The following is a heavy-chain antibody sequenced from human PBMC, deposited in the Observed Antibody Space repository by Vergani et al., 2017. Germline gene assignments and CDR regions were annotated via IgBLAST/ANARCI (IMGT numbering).Heavy chain of an antibody. CDR2: IYNSGNG. J-gene: IGHJ2*01. Sequence: QVQLQESVPGLVKASETLSLTCTVSGDSIISRSYYWGWIRQPPGKGLEWVGSIYNSGNGDSSSSLKSRVTISADTSKNQFSLRLTSVTAADTAVYYCASGKYYSDSTSHFRGRYFDVWGRGTLVTVPS. CDR3: ASGKYYSDSTSHFRGRYFDV. V-gene: IGHV4-39*01. D-gene: IGHD3-16*01. CDR1: GDSIISRSYY.